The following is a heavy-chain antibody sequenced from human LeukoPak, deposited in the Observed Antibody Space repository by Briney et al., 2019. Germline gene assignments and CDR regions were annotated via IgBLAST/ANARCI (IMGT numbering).Heavy chain of an antibody. Sequence: GGSLRLSCAASGFTFSSYAMPWVRQAPGKGLEWVAVISHDGSNKYFADSVKGRFTISRDNSKNTLYLQMNSLRAEDTAVYYCARDFFPNIAVAVYYFDYWGQGTLVTVSS. CDR2: ISHDGSNK. J-gene: IGHJ4*02. V-gene: IGHV3-30-3*01. CDR1: GFTFSSYA. D-gene: IGHD6-19*01. CDR3: ARDFFPNIAVAVYYFDY.